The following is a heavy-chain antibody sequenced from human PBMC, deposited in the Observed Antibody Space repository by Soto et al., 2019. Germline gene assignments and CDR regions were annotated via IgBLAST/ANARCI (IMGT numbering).Heavy chain of an antibody. D-gene: IGHD3-9*01. CDR3: ARVSPSRGDILTGPVDY. Sequence: GGSLRLSCAASGFTFSSYAMSWVSQDQGKGLEWVSYISSSSSTIYYADSVKGRFTISRDNAKNSLYLQMNSLRAEDTAVYYCARVSPSRGDILTGPVDYWGQGTLVTVSS. V-gene: IGHV3-48*01. CDR1: GFTFSSYA. J-gene: IGHJ4*02. CDR2: ISSSSSTI.